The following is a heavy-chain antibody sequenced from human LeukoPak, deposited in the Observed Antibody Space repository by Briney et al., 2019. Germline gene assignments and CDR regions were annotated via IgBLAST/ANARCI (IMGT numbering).Heavy chain of an antibody. V-gene: IGHV3-30-3*01. CDR2: ISYDGSNK. J-gene: IGHJ4*02. CDR3: ARDKEAS. Sequence: GGSLRLSCEASGFTFSSYAMHWVRQAPGKGLEWVAVISYDGSNKYYADSVKGRFTISRDNSKNTLYLQMNSLRAEDTAVYYCARDKEASWGQGTLVTVSS. CDR1: GFTFSSYA.